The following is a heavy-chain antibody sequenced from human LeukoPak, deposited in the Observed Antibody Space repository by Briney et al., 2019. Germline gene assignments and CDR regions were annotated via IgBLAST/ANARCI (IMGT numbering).Heavy chain of an antibody. CDR2: INPNSGGT. J-gene: IGHJ4*02. CDR3: ARTSSSIVVVPALDY. D-gene: IGHD2-2*01. V-gene: IGHV1-2*02. CDR1: GYTFTGYY. Sequence: GASVKVSCKASGYTFTGYYMHWVRQAPGQGLEWMGWINPNSGGTNYAQKFQGRVTMTRDTSISTAYMELSRLRSDDTAVYYCARTSSSIVVVPALDYWGQGTLVTVSS.